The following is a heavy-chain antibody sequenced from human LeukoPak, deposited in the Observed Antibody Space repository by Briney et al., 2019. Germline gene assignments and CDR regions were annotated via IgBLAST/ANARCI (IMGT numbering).Heavy chain of an antibody. CDR1: GFTFSSYG. V-gene: IGHV3-30*18. D-gene: IGHD4-17*01. Sequence: RGGSLRLSCAASGFTFSSYGMHWVRQAPGKGLEWVAVISYDGSNKYYADSVKGRFTISRDNSKNTLYLQMNSLRAEDTAVYYCAKVPMTTVYYYGMDVWGQGTTVTVSS. CDR3: AKVPMTTVYYYGMDV. J-gene: IGHJ6*02. CDR2: ISYDGSNK.